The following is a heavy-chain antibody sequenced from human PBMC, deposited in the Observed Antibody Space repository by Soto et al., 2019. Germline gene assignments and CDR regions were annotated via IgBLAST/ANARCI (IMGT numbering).Heavy chain of an antibody. CDR1: GYTFTSYD. CDR3: ARVIRGVIIPQDY. V-gene: IGHV1-8*01. J-gene: IGHJ4*02. D-gene: IGHD3-10*01. Sequence: ASVKVSCKPSGYTFTSYDINWVRQATGQGLEWMGWMNPNSGNTGYAQKFQGRVTMTRNTSISTAYMELSSLRSEDTAVYYCARVIRGVIIPQDYWGQGTLVTVSS. CDR2: MNPNSGNT.